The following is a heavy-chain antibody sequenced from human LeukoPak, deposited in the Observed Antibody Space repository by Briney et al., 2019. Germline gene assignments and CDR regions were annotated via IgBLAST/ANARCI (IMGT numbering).Heavy chain of an antibody. CDR2: ISSSGSTI. D-gene: IGHD3-22*01. CDR1: GFTFSSYE. CDR3: ARESYRGGYYFDY. V-gene: IGHV3-48*03. J-gene: IGHJ4*02. Sequence: GGSLRLSCAASGFTFSSYEMSWVRQAPGKGLEWVSYISSSGSTIYYADSVKGRFTISRDNAKNSLYLQMNSLRAEDTAVYYCARESYRGGYYFDYWGQGTLVTVSS.